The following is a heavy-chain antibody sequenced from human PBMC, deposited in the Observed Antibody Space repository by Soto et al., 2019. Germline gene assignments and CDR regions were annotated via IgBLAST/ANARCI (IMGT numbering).Heavy chain of an antibody. J-gene: IGHJ5*02. CDR1: GFTFSSYA. D-gene: IGHD5-18*01. Sequence: QVPLVESGGGVVQPGRSLRLSCAASGFTFSSYAMHWVRQAPGKGLEWVAVISYDGSNKYYADSVKGRFTISRDNSKNTLYLQMNSLRAEDTAVYYCASLYSYGPRWFDPWGQGTLVTVSS. V-gene: IGHV3-30-3*01. CDR3: ASLYSYGPRWFDP. CDR2: ISYDGSNK.